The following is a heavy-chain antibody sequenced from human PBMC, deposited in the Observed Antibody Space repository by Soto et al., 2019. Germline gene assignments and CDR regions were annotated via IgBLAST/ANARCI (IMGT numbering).Heavy chain of an antibody. Sequence: GGSLRLFCGASGFTFSSFWMSWVRQAPGKGLEWVATLNQDGSEKYYVDSMRGRFTISRDNAKNSLYLQMNSLRAEDTAVYHCARQGSGTYSRKPSFDYWGQGILVTVSS. CDR3: ARQGSGTYSRKPSFDY. V-gene: IGHV3-7*01. J-gene: IGHJ4*02. D-gene: IGHD3-10*01. CDR2: LNQDGSEK. CDR1: GFTFSSFW.